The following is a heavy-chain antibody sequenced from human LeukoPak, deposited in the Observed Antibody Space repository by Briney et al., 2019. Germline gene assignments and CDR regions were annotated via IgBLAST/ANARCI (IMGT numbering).Heavy chain of an antibody. Sequence: SETLSLTCTVSGYSISSGYYWGWIRQPPGKGLERIGTMYHSGNTYYNPSLKSRVTISVDTSKNQFSLKLTSVTAADTAVYYCARAYSSSSIFDYWGQGTLVTVSS. CDR3: ARAYSSSSIFDY. CDR1: GYSISSGYY. J-gene: IGHJ4*02. CDR2: MYHSGNT. D-gene: IGHD6-6*01. V-gene: IGHV4-38-2*02.